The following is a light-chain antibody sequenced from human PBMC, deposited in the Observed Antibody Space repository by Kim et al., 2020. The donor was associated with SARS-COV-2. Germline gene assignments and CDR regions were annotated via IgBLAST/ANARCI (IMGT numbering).Light chain of an antibody. V-gene: IGLV3-21*04. Sequence: APGQRTTVTWGGTRSGSKSVHWYEHKHRQAQALVMYYDSDRASGIPERYPGSNSGNTATVTISRVEAGDVDDYYCQVWDRSSDHPVFGGGTQLTVL. CDR1: RSGSKS. CDR2: YDS. CDR3: QVWDRSSDHPV. J-gene: IGLJ2*01.